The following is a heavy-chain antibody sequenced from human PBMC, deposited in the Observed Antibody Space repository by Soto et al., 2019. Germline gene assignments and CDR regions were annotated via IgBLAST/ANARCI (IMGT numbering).Heavy chain of an antibody. V-gene: IGHV1-18*04. CDR2: ISAYTGDT. Sequence: ASVKVSCKASGYSFTSYGISWVRQAPGRGLEWMGWISAYTGDTKYTQNFQGRVTLTTDTSASTVYMDLGSLRSDDTAVYYCARTYSSGWSLSPSDYWGQGTLVTVPQ. CDR3: ARTYSSGWSLSPSDY. J-gene: IGHJ4*02. D-gene: IGHD6-19*01. CDR1: GYSFTSYG.